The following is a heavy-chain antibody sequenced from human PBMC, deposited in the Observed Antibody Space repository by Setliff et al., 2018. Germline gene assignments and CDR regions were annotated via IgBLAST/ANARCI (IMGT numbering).Heavy chain of an antibody. Sequence: KPSETLSLTCTISGGFTSSFYWSWIRQAPGKGLEWIGYVDHSGSTNFSPSLKSRGTISVDTSKTQVSLTLTSVTAADTAVYYCARDYQGGWFDPWGPGTLVTV. D-gene: IGHD3-16*01. CDR3: ARDYQGGWFDP. CDR1: GGFTSSFY. J-gene: IGHJ5*02. CDR2: VDHSGST. V-gene: IGHV4-59*01.